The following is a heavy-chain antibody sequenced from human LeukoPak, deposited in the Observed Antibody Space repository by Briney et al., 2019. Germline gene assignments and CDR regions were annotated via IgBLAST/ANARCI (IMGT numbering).Heavy chain of an antibody. J-gene: IGHJ6*02. D-gene: IGHD2-15*01. Sequence: GESLKISCKGSGYSFTSYWIGWVRQMPGKGLEWMGIIYPGDSDTRYSPSFQGQVTISADKSISTAYLQWSSLKASDTAMYYCATLGYCSGGSCYSGSGMDVWGQGTTVTVSS. V-gene: IGHV5-51*01. CDR1: GYSFTSYW. CDR2: IYPGDSDT. CDR3: ATLGYCSGGSCYSGSGMDV.